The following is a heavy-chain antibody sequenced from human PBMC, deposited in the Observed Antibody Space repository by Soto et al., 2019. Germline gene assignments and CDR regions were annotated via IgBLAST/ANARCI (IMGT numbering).Heavy chain of an antibody. CDR1: GFTFSSYA. CDR3: AKDRMDRITILGVVISSDY. J-gene: IGHJ4*02. CDR2: ISGSGGST. D-gene: IGHD3-3*01. V-gene: IGHV3-23*01. Sequence: GGSLRLSCAASGFTFSSYAMSWVRQAPGKGLEWVSAISGSGGSTYYADSVKGRFTISRDNSKNTLYLQMNSPRAEDTAVYYCAKDRMDRITILGVVISSDYWGQGTLVTVSS.